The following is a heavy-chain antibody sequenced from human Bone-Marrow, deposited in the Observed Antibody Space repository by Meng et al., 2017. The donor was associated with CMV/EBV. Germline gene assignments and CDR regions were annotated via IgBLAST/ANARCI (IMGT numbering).Heavy chain of an antibody. CDR3: AREGRVTIFGGFDP. CDR2: ISSSNYT. Sequence: CAASGFTFSGYTMNWVRQAPGKGLEWVSSISSSNYTYYADSVKGRFTISRDNAKNSLYLQMNSLRAEDTAVYYCAREGRVTIFGGFDPWGQGTLVTVSS. J-gene: IGHJ5*02. CDR1: GFTFSGYT. V-gene: IGHV3-21*01. D-gene: IGHD3-3*01.